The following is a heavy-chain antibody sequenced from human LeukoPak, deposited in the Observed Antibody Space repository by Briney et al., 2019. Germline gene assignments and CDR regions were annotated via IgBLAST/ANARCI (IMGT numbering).Heavy chain of an antibody. V-gene: IGHV3-7*01. CDR3: ARHLSGITGYTYGRGIDY. CDR2: IKKDGSEK. D-gene: IGHD5-18*01. J-gene: IGHJ4*02. CDR1: GFTFDDYA. Sequence: GGSLRLSCAASGFTFDDYAMHWVRQAPGKGLEWVANIKKDGSEKYYVDSVKGRFTISRDNAKKSLYLQMNSLGAEDTAVYYCARHLSGITGYTYGRGIDYWGQGTLLTVSS.